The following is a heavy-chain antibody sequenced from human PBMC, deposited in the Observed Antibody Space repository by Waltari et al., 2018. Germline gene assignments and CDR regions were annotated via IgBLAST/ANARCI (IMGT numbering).Heavy chain of an antibody. CDR1: GFTFSSYA. V-gene: IGHV3-23*01. CDR3: AKDFGWELPPDY. Sequence: EVQLLESGGGLVQPGGSLRISCAASGFTFSSYAMSWVPQAPGKGLEWVSAISGSGGSTYYADSVKGRFTISRDNSKTTLYLQMNSLRAEDTAVYYCAKDFGWELPPDYWGQGTLVTVSS. J-gene: IGHJ4*02. D-gene: IGHD1-26*01. CDR2: ISGSGGST.